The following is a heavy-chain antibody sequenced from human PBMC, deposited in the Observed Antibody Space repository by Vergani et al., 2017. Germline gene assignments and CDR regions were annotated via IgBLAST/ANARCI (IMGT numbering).Heavy chain of an antibody. CDR3: ARIRLVPYSFVF. Sequence: EVQLVPSGTEVKKPGESLTISCKTSGYIFNNYWIGWVRQMPGRGLEWLGMFYPGDSDTRYSPSFQGQVTISADKFISTAYLHWTSLTASDTAVYYCARIRLVPYSFVFWGQGTMVTVSS. J-gene: IGHJ3*01. CDR2: FYPGDSDT. D-gene: IGHD2-2*01. CDR1: GYIFNNYW. V-gene: IGHV5-51*03.